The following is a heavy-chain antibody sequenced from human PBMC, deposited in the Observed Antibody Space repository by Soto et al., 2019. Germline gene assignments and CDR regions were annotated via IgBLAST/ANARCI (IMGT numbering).Heavy chain of an antibody. Sequence: EGQLVESGGGLVQPGGSLGLSCAPSGFTISNNWMHWVRQSPGKGLVWVAGIDSYGGYTRYADSVRGRFTISRDNGKNSLYLQMNSLRHEDTAVYYCSRDRPHNWFDPWGQGALVTVST. V-gene: IGHV3-74*01. CDR2: IDSYGGYT. CDR3: SRDRPHNWFDP. CDR1: GFTISNNW. J-gene: IGHJ5*02.